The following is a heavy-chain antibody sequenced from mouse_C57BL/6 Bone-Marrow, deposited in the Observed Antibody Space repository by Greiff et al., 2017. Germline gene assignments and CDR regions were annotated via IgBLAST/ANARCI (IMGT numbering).Heavy chain of an antibody. CDR2: FYPGSGSI. D-gene: IGHD2-4*01. CDR3: ERHERYYDYEEDFDY. J-gene: IGHJ2*01. Sequence: VQLQQSGAELVKPGASVKLSCKASGYIFTDYTIHWVKQRSGQGLEWIGWFYPGSGSIKYNERFKDKATLTADKSSNTVYMELSSLTSKDSAIDFCERHERYYDYEEDFDYWGQGTTLTVSS. CDR1: GYIFTDYT. V-gene: IGHV1-62-2*01.